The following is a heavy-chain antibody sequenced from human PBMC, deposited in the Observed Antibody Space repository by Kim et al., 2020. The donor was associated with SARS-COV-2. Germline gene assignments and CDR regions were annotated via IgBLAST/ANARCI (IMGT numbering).Heavy chain of an antibody. J-gene: IGHJ4*02. D-gene: IGHD6-19*01. CDR2: ISSSGSTI. Sequence: GGSLRLSCAASGFTFSSYEMNWVRQAPGKGLEWVSYISSSGSTIYYADSVKGRFTISRDNAKNSLYLQMNSLRAEDTAVYYCAVDSSGWDGDLGYWGQGTLVTVSS. CDR3: AVDSSGWDGDLGY. CDR1: GFTFSSYE. V-gene: IGHV3-48*03.